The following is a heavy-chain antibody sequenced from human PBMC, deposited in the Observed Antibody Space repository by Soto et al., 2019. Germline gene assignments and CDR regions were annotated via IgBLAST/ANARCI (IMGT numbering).Heavy chain of an antibody. Sequence: GESLKISCKGSGYTFTSYWIGWVRQMPGKGLEWMGIIYPGDSDTRYSPSFQGQVTISADKSISTAYMKWSSLKASDTAMYYCARQPNYYDSSGYYYGNDFDIWGQGTMVTVSS. CDR2: IYPGDSDT. D-gene: IGHD3-22*01. J-gene: IGHJ3*02. CDR1: GYTFTSYW. V-gene: IGHV5-51*01. CDR3: ARQPNYYDSSGYYYGNDFDI.